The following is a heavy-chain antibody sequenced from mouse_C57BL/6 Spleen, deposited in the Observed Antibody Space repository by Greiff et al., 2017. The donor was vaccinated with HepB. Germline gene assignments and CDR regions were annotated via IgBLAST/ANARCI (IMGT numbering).Heavy chain of an antibody. V-gene: IGHV1-62-2*01. CDR1: GYTFTEYT. CDR3: ARSDYGSAPFAY. J-gene: IGHJ3*01. Sequence: QVQLQQSGAELVKPGASVKLSCKASGYTFTEYTIHWVKQRSGQGLEWIGWFYPGSGSIKYNEKFKSKATLTVDTSSSTAYMQLSSLTSEDSAVYYCARSDYGSAPFAYWGQGTLVTVSA. D-gene: IGHD1-1*01. CDR2: FYPGSGSI.